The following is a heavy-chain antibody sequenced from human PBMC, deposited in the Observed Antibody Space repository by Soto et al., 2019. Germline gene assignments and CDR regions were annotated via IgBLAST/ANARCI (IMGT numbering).Heavy chain of an antibody. CDR2: IYWDDDK. V-gene: IGHV2-5*02. Sequence: QITLKESGPTLVKPTQTLTLTCTFSGFSLSTSGVGVGWIRQPPGKALEWLALIYWDDDKRYSPSLKSRLTITNDPSKNQVVLTMTNMDPVDTATYYCAHSPENDSTRHWGMDVWGQGTTFTVSS. D-gene: IGHD2-2*01. CDR3: AHSPENDSTRHWGMDV. CDR1: GFSLSTSGVG. J-gene: IGHJ6*02.